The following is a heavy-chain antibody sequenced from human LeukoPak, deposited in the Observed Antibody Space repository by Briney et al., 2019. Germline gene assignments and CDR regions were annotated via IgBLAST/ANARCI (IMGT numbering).Heavy chain of an antibody. CDR3: ARARYSSGWYVDY. Sequence: PGGSLRLSCAASGFTFSSYAMHWVRQAPGKGLEYVSAISSNGGNTYYANSVKGRFTISRDNSKNTLYLQMGSLRAEDMAVYYCARARYSSGWYVDYWGQGTLVTVSS. J-gene: IGHJ4*02. CDR2: ISSNGGNT. D-gene: IGHD6-19*01. CDR1: GFTFSSYA. V-gene: IGHV3-64*01.